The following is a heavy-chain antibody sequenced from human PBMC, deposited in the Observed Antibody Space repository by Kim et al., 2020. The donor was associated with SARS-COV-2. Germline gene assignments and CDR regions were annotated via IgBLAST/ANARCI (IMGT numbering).Heavy chain of an antibody. J-gene: IGHJ3*02. CDR2: IYYSGST. D-gene: IGHD2-2*01. V-gene: IGHV4-59*13. Sequence: SETLSLTCTVSGGSISSYYWSWIRQPPGKGLEWIGYIYYSGSTNYNPSLKSRVTISVDTSKNQFSLKLSSVTAADTAVYYCARECSSTSCYRDKKTNAFDIWGQGTMVTVSS. CDR3: ARECSSTSCYRDKKTNAFDI. CDR1: GGSISSYY.